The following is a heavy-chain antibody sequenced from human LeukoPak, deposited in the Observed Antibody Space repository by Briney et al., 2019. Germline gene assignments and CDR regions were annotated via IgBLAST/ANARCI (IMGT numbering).Heavy chain of an antibody. J-gene: IGHJ4*02. CDR2: ISSSSSYI. V-gene: IGHV3-21*05. Sequence: GGSLRLSCAASGFTFSSYSMNWVRQAPGKGLEWVSYISSSSSYIYYADSVKGRFTISRDNAKNSLYLQMNSLRAEDTAVYYCASPEMGATMEWGQGTLVTVSS. D-gene: IGHD1-26*01. CDR1: GFTFSSYS. CDR3: ASPEMGATME.